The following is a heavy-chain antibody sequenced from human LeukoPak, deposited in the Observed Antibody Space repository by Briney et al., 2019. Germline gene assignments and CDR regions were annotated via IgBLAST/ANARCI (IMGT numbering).Heavy chain of an antibody. Sequence: ASVKVSCKASGYTFTSYGISWVRQAPGQGLEWMGWISAYNGNTNYAQKRQGRVTMTTDTSTSTAYMELRSLRSDDTAVYYCARDLGSTSLNWFDPWGQGTLVTVSS. V-gene: IGHV1-18*01. CDR2: ISAYNGNT. CDR3: ARDLGSTSLNWFDP. J-gene: IGHJ5*02. D-gene: IGHD2-2*01. CDR1: GYTFTSYG.